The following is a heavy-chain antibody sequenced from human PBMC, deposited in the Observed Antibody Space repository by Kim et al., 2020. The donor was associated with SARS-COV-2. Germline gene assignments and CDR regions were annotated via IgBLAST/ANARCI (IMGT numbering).Heavy chain of an antibody. CDR3: ARTGTLGFGAGTYSPPNS. D-gene: IGHD3-10*01. V-gene: IGHV3-66*01. J-gene: IGHJ4*02. Sequence: VKGRFTISRDNSKNTLYLQKSSLRAEETAVYYCARTGTLGFGAGTYSPPNSWGQGTLVTVSS.